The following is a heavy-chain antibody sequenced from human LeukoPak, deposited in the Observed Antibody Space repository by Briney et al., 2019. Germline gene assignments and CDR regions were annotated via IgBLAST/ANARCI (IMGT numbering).Heavy chain of an antibody. D-gene: IGHD7-27*01. J-gene: IGHJ3*02. CDR3: ASVTVLGKRNAFDN. CDR2: INSDGTGT. CDR1: W. V-gene: IGHV3-74*01. Sequence: WMXWVRQAPGKGLGWVSRINSDGTGTNYADSVKGRFTISRDKAKNTLYLQMNSLRAEDTAVYYCASVTVLGKRNAFDNWGRGTMVTVSS.